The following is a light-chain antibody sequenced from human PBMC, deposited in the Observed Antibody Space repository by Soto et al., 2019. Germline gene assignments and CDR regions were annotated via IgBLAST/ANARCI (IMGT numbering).Light chain of an antibody. CDR3: QQYNSYSWT. Sequence: DIQMTQSPSTLSAYVGDRVTITCRASQSISSWLAWYQQKPGKAPKLLIYKASSLESGVPSRFSGSGSGTEFTLTISSLQPDDFANYYCQQYNSYSWTFGQGTKVEIK. CDR1: QSISSW. V-gene: IGKV1-5*03. CDR2: KAS. J-gene: IGKJ1*01.